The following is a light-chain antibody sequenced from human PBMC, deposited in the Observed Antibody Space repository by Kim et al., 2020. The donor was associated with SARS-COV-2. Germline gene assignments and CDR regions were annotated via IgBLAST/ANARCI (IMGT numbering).Light chain of an antibody. CDR1: NIGSRS. CDR3: QVWDSSSSHVI. Sequence: APGKRDRITWGGNNIGSRSVHWYHQKPGQAPVLVIFYDSDRPSGIPERFSGSNSANTATLTISRVEAGDEADYYCQVWDSSSSHVIFGGGTQLTVL. J-gene: IGLJ2*01. CDR2: YDS. V-gene: IGLV3-21*04.